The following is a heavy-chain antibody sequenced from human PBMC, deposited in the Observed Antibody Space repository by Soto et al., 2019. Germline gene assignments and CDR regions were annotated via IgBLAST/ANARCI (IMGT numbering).Heavy chain of an antibody. CDR1: GFTFSSYG. CDR3: ARDPDPPGGYCSGGSCYNLNTHYYYYYMDV. CDR2: IWYDGSNK. D-gene: IGHD2-15*01. J-gene: IGHJ6*03. V-gene: IGHV3-33*01. Sequence: GGSLRLSCAASGFTFSSYGMHWVRQAPGKGLEWVAVIWYDGSNKYYADSVKGRFTISRDNSKNTLYLQMNSLRAEDTAVYYCARDPDPPGGYCSGGSCYNLNTHYYYYYMDVWGKGTTVTVSS.